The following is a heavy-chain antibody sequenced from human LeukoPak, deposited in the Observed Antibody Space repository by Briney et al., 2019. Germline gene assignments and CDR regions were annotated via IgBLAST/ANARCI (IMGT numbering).Heavy chain of an antibody. Sequence: GGSLRLSCAASGFTFSSYGMHWVRQAPGKGLEWVAVISYDGSNKYYADSVKGRFTISRDNSKNTLYLQMNSLRAEDTAVYYCAKDITPAIRGVYGMDVWGQGTTVTVSS. CDR3: AKDITPAIRGVYGMDV. J-gene: IGHJ6*02. CDR1: GFTFSSYG. CDR2: ISYDGSNK. D-gene: IGHD2-2*02. V-gene: IGHV3-30*18.